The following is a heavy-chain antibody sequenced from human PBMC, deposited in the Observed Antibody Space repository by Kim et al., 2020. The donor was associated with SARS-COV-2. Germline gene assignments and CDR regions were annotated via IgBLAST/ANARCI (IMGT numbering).Heavy chain of an antibody. CDR3: ARALLPVVVITGLCY. V-gene: IGHV3-21*01. CDR1: GFTFSSYS. J-gene: IGHJ4*02. Sequence: GGSLRLSCAASGFTFSSYSMNWVRQAPGKGLEWVSSISSSSSYIYYADSVKGRFTISRDNAKNSLYLQMNSLRAEDTAVYYCARALLPVVVITGLCYWGQGTLVTVSS. CDR2: ISSSSSYI. D-gene: IGHD3-22*01.